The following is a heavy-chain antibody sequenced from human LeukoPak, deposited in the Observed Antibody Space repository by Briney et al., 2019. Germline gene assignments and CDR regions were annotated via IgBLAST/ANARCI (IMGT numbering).Heavy chain of an antibody. CDR3: TTAFLWFGE. CDR1: GFTFSSYE. J-gene: IGHJ4*02. D-gene: IGHD3-10*01. V-gene: IGHV3-15*01. CDR2: IKSKTDGCTT. Sequence: PGGSLRLSCAASGFTFSSYEMNWVRQAPGKGLEWVGRIKSKTDGCTTDYAAPVKGRFTISRDDSKNTLYLQMNSLKTEDTAVYYCTTAFLWFGEGGQGTLVTVSS.